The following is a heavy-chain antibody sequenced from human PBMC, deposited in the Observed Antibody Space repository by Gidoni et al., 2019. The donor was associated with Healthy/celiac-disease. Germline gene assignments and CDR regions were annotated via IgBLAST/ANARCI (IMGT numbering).Heavy chain of an antibody. D-gene: IGHD2-21*02. CDR3: ARICGGDCYPLDYYGMDV. V-gene: IGHV5-10-1*03. CDR1: GYSFTSYW. J-gene: IGHJ6*02. Sequence: VQLVQSGAEVTKPAASLRISCKGSGYSFTSYWISWVRQMPGKGLEWMGRIDPSDSYTNYSPSFQGHVTISADKSISTAYLQWSSLKASDTAMYYCARICGGDCYPLDYYGMDVWGQGTTVTVSS. CDR2: IDPSDSYT.